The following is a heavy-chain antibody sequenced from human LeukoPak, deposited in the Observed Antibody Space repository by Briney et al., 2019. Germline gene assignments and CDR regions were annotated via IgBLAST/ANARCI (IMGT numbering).Heavy chain of an antibody. CDR1: GGSFSGYY. Sequence: PSETLSLTCAVYGGSFSGYYWSWIRQPPGKGLEWIGEINHSGSTNYNPSLKSRVTISVDTSKNQFSLKLSSVTAADTAVYYCARVRYSGSNGNFDYWGQGTLVTVSS. CDR2: INHSGST. J-gene: IGHJ4*02. CDR3: ARVRYSGSNGNFDY. V-gene: IGHV4-34*01. D-gene: IGHD1-26*01.